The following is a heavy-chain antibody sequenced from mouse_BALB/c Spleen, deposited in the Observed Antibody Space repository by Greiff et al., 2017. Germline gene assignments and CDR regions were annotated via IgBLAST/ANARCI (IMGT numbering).Heavy chain of an antibody. CDR1: GFTFSDYY. D-gene: IGHD2-4*01. Sequence: EVKLVESGGGLVKPGGSLKLSCAASGFTFSDYYMYWVRQTPEKRLEWVATISDGGSYTYYPDSVKGRFTISRDNAKNNLYLQMSSLKSEDTAMYYCARGEGSMITNYFDDWGQGTTLTVSS. V-gene: IGHV5-4*02. CDR3: ARGEGSMITNYFDD. CDR2: ISDGGSYT. J-gene: IGHJ2*01.